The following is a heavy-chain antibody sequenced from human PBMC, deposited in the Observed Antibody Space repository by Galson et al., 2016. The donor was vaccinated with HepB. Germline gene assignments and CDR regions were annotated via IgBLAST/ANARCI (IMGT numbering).Heavy chain of an antibody. CDR3: VSGRTGSVFDY. V-gene: IGHV3-72*01. CDR1: GFTFSDHY. CDR2: ISSRTIIYTT. J-gene: IGHJ4*02. D-gene: IGHD1-26*01. Sequence: SLRLSCAASGFTFSDHYMDWVRQAPGKGLEWVGRISSRTIIYTTEYATPVKGRITISGEDSQYLMFLQMTSLTIEDTAVYFCVSGRTGSVFDYWGQGILGTGSS.